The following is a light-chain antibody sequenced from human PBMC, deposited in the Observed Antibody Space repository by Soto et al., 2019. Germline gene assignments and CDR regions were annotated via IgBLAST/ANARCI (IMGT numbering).Light chain of an antibody. V-gene: IGKV3-20*01. CDR3: QQYGSSVYT. CDR1: QSVSSSY. CDR2: AAS. J-gene: IGKJ2*01. Sequence: EIVLTQSPGTLSLSPGDRATLSCRASQSVSSSYLAWYQQKPGKAPRLLIYAASSRATGIPDRFSGSGSGTDFTLTISRLEPEDFAVYYCQQYGSSVYTFGQGTKLEIK.